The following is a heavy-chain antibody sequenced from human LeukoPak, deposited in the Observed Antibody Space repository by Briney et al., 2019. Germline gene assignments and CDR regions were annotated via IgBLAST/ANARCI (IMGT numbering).Heavy chain of an antibody. CDR1: DGSFSGYY. Sequence: SETLSPTCAVYDGSFSGYYWSWMRQPPGKGLEWIGYISYSGSTKYNPSLKSRVTISVDTSKNHISLKVTSVTAADTAVYYCARHQEMATILSWFDPWGQGTLVTVSS. CDR3: ARHQEMATILSWFDP. V-gene: IGHV4-59*08. D-gene: IGHD5-24*01. J-gene: IGHJ5*02. CDR2: ISYSGST.